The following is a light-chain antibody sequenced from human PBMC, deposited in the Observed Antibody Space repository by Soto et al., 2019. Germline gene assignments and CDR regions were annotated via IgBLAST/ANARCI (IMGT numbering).Light chain of an antibody. Sequence: DIVLTQSPATLSLSPGERATLSCWASQSVSTYLAWYQQKPGKAPRLLIYDASSRATGIPARFSGSGSGTDSPLTISSVEPEDVAVYYCQQRSNWRTFGQGTRLEIK. CDR1: QSVSTY. J-gene: IGKJ5*01. CDR3: QQRSNWRT. V-gene: IGKV3-11*01. CDR2: DAS.